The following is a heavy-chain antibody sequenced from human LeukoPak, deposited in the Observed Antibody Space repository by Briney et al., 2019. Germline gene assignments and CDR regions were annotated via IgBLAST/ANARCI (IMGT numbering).Heavy chain of an antibody. D-gene: IGHD3-10*01. CDR2: ISSSRSYI. CDR3: ARGKRWFGESLGY. CDR1: GFTFSSYS. V-gene: IGHV3-21*01. J-gene: IGHJ4*02. Sequence: GGSLRLSCAASGFTFSSYSMNWVRQAPGKGLEWVSSISSSRSYIYYADSVKGRFTISRDNAKNSLYLQMNSLRAEDTAVYYCARGKRWFGESLGYWGQGTLVTVSS.